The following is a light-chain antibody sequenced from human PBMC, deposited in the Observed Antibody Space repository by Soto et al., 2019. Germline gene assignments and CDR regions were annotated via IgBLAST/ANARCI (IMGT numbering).Light chain of an antibody. Sequence: DIQMTQSPSSLSASVGDRVTITCRASQSISNYLNWYQQKPGKAPKLLIYAPSSMQSGVPSRFGGSGSETDFTITISSLQLDGCATYYCQQSFSPLWTFGQGTKVEV. CDR1: QSISNY. CDR3: QQSFSPLWT. CDR2: APS. V-gene: IGKV1-39*01. J-gene: IGKJ1*01.